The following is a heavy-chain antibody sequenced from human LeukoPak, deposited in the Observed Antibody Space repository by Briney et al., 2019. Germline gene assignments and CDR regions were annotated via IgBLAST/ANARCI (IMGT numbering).Heavy chain of an antibody. Sequence: SETLSLTCTVSGGSISSSYYYWGWIRQPPGKGLEWIGSIYYSGSTYYNPSLKSRVTISVDTSKNQFSLKLRSVTAADTAVYYCARLGDRTMVSYFDYWGQGTLVTVSS. CDR3: ARLGDRTMVSYFDY. D-gene: IGHD5-18*01. J-gene: IGHJ4*02. CDR1: GGSISSSYYY. V-gene: IGHV4-39*01. CDR2: IYYSGST.